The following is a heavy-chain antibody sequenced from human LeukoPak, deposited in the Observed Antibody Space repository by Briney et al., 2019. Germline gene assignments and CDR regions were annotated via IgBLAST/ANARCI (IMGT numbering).Heavy chain of an antibody. J-gene: IGHJ4*02. V-gene: IGHV5-51*01. Sequence: GESLKISCTGSGYRFNNYGIVWVRQTPGEGLQWMGIIFPGDSETRYSPSFEGQVTFSADKSNTTAYLPWSSLKASDTAMYYCARRYDSSGYYPLDYFDHWGQGSLVTVSS. CDR2: IFPGDSET. CDR3: ARRYDSSGYYPLDYFDH. CDR1: GYRFNNYG. D-gene: IGHD3-22*01.